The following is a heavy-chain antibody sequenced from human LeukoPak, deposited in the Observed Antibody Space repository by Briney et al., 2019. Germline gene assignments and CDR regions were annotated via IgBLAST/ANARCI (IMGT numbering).Heavy chain of an antibody. D-gene: IGHD3-10*01. Sequence: GGSLRLSCAASGFTFSSYAMSWVRQAPGKGLEWVSAISGSGGSTYYADSVKGRFTISRDNSKNTLYLQMNSLRAEGTAVYYCATGVLASYGSGSYSGFDFDYWGQGTLVTVSS. V-gene: IGHV3-23*01. CDR3: ATGVLASYGSGSYSGFDFDY. J-gene: IGHJ4*02. CDR1: GFTFSSYA. CDR2: ISGSGGST.